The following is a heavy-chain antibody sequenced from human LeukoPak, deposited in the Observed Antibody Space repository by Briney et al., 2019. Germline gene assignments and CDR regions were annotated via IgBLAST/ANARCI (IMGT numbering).Heavy chain of an antibody. CDR3: ARDKGITIFGVVITQDWYFDL. CDR2: IIPIFGTA. CDR1: GYTFTSYD. V-gene: IGHV1-69*05. D-gene: IGHD3-3*01. Sequence: SVKVSCKASGYTFTSYDINWVRQAPGQGLEWMGGIIPIFGTANYAQKFQGRVTITTDESTSTAYMELSSLRSEDTAVYYCARDKGITIFGVVITQDWYFDLWGRGTLVTVSS. J-gene: IGHJ2*01.